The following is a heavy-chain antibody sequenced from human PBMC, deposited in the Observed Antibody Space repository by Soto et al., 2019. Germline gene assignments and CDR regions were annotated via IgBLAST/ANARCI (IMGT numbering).Heavy chain of an antibody. CDR3: TTDLRWQRPPLEY. D-gene: IGHD5-12*01. J-gene: IGHJ4*01. CDR2: IRSSSDGGAS. CDR1: GFTFPNAW. Sequence: EVQLVESGGGLVKPGGSLRLSCVASGFTFPNAWMTWVRQAPGKGLEWVGRIRSSSDGGASDYAAPVKGRFSMSRDDSKKVLYLQINSLKAEYTAVYYCTTDLRWQRPPLEYWGHGTLVTASS. V-gene: IGHV3-15*01.